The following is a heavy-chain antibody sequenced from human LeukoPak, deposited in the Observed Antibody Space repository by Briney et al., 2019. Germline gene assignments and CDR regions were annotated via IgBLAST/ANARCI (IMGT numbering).Heavy chain of an antibody. CDR2: ISPSGSTI. CDR1: GFTYSSYS. CDR3: ARQSSSSRRAFDI. V-gene: IGHV3-48*04. J-gene: IGHJ3*02. Sequence: GGSLRLSCAASGFTYSSYSMSWVRQAPGKGLEWVSHISPSGSTIYYADSVKGRFTVSRDNAKNSLYLQMNSLRAEDTAVYFCARQSSSSRRAFDIWGQGIMVTVSS. D-gene: IGHD6-13*01.